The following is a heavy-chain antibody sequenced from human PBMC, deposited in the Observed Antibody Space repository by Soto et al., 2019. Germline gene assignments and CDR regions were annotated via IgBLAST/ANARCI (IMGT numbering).Heavy chain of an antibody. CDR3: ALAFDSIIQTAY. D-gene: IGHD3-3*02. CDR2: INGDGTYT. CDR1: GYTFSSYW. J-gene: IGHJ4*02. Sequence: EVQLVESGGDLVQPGGSLRLSCAGSGYTFSSYWMYWVRQAAGKGLVWVSRINGDGTYTSYADSVKGRFTMSRDNAKNTLYLQMCGLPVDDTAVYYCALAFDSIIQTAYWGQGTQVTVSS. V-gene: IGHV3-74*01.